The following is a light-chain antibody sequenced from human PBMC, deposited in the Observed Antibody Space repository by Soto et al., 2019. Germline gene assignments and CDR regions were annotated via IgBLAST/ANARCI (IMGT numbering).Light chain of an antibody. V-gene: IGLV4-69*02. J-gene: IGLJ3*02. CDR2: LNSDGSH. CDR1: SGHSSYA. Sequence: QPVLTQSPSASASLGASVKFTCTLSSGHSSYAIAWHQQQPERGPRYLMKLNSDGSHSQGDGIPDRFSGSSSGAARYLTISRLRSEDEADYYCQAWGTGIRVFGGGTKLTVL. CDR3: QAWGTGIRV.